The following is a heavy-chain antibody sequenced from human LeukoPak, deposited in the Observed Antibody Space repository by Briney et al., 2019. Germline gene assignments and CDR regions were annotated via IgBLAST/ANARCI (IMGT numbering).Heavy chain of an antibody. CDR3: TTPRRLSIEY. V-gene: IGHV3-15*01. J-gene: IGHJ4*02. Sequence: GGSLRLSCAASGFTFTNAWMSWVRQAPGKGLEWVARIKSKTDGGTTDYAAPVKGRFTISRDDSKNTLYLHMNSLKTEDTAVYYCTTPRRLSIEYSGQGVLVNVS. D-gene: IGHD2/OR15-2a*01. CDR1: GFTFTNAW. CDR2: IKSKTDGGTT.